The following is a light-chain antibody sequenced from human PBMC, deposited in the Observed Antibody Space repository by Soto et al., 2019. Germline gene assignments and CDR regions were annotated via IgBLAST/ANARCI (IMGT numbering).Light chain of an antibody. Sequence: DIKMTQSPSTLSASAGDRVTLTCRASQSISTWLAWYQHKPGKAPNLLIYKASSLETGVPSRFSGSGSGTEFTLTISSLQPDDVATYYCQQYGRYRTFGQGTKVEIK. CDR3: QQYGRYRT. CDR2: KAS. J-gene: IGKJ1*01. CDR1: QSISTW. V-gene: IGKV1-5*03.